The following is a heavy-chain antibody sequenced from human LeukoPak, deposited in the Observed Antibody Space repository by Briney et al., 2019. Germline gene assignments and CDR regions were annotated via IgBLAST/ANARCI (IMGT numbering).Heavy chain of an antibody. CDR2: INHSGST. Sequence: PSETLSLTCAVYGGSFSGYYWSWLRQPPGKGLEWIGEINHSGSTNYNPSLKSRVTISVDKSKNQFSLKLSSVTAADTAVYYCARDPPLWFGELLNGMDVWGQGTTVTVSS. CDR1: GGSFSGYY. J-gene: IGHJ6*02. D-gene: IGHD3-10*01. V-gene: IGHV4-34*01. CDR3: ARDPPLWFGELLNGMDV.